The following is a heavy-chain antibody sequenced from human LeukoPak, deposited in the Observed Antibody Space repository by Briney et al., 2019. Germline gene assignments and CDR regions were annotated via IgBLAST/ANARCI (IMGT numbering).Heavy chain of an antibody. D-gene: IGHD2-21*01. J-gene: IGHJ4*02. CDR2: IYHSGNT. CDR1: SVSITSYY. V-gene: IGHV4-59*01. CDR3: ASEVADGY. Sequence: SESLSLTCSVSSVSITSYYWTWIRQPPGKGLEWIGYIYHSGNTKYNPSLKGRVTMSIDTSKNQFFLNVTSVTAADTAVYYCASEVADGYWGQGTLVIVS.